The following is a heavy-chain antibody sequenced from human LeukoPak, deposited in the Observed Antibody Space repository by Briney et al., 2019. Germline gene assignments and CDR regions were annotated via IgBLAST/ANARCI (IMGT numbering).Heavy chain of an antibody. J-gene: IGHJ4*02. V-gene: IGHV3-9*01. Sequence: PGRSLRLSCAASGFTFDDFAMHWVRQAPGKGLEWVSSISWNSGTLAYADSVKGRFTISRDNAKNSLYLQMNSLRAEDTALYYCAKDYIEYSSSSSWSYFDYWGQGTLVTVSS. CDR1: GFTFDDFA. D-gene: IGHD6-6*01. CDR3: AKDYIEYSSSSSWSYFDY. CDR2: ISWNSGTL.